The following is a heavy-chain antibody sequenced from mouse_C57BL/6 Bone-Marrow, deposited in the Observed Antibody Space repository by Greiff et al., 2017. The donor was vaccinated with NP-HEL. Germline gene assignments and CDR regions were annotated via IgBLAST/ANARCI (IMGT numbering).Heavy chain of an antibody. CDR1: GFNIKDYY. CDR2: IDPEDGET. Sequence: EVQLQESGAELVKPGASVKLSCTASGFNIKDYYMHWVKQRTEQGLEWIGRIDPEDGETKYAPKLQGKATITADTSSNTAYLQLSSLTSEDTAVYYCAPHYYGSRYYFDYGGKGTTLTVSS. J-gene: IGHJ2*01. V-gene: IGHV14-2*01. D-gene: IGHD1-1*01. CDR3: APHYYGSRYYFDY.